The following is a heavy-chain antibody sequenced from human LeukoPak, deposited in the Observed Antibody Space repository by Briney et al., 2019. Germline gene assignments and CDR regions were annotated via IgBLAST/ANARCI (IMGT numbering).Heavy chain of an antibody. D-gene: IGHD4-17*01. CDR1: GFTFINYG. Sequence: PGGSLRLSCAAPGFTFINYGMHWVRQAPGKGLGWVAHISYDGTNKYYADSVKGRFTISRDNSKNTLYLQMNSLKTDDTAVYYCANYGDYQYFDYWGQGTPVTVSS. J-gene: IGHJ4*02. CDR3: ANYGDYQYFDY. V-gene: IGHV3-30*18. CDR2: ISYDGTNK.